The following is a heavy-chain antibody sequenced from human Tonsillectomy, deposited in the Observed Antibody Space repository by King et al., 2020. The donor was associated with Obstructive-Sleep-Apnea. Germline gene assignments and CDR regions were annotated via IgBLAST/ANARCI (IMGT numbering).Heavy chain of an antibody. D-gene: IGHD6-19*01. CDR3: ARSIAVAGTGYWYFDL. CDR2: IYSGGST. V-gene: IGHV3-53*04. Sequence: QLVQSGGGLVQPGGSLRLSCAASGVTVSSNYMSWVRQAPGKGLEWVSVIYSGGSTYYADSVKGRFTISRHNSNNTLYLQMNSLRAEDTAVYYCARSIAVAGTGYWYFDLWGRGTLVTVSS. J-gene: IGHJ2*01. CDR1: GVTVSSNY.